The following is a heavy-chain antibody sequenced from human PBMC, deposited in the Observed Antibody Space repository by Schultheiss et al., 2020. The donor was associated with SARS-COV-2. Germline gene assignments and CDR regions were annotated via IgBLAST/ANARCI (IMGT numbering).Heavy chain of an antibody. CDR1: GGSISSYY. V-gene: IGHV4-59*01. CDR3: AKDLYWHIVVVTNMDV. D-gene: IGHD2-21*02. J-gene: IGHJ6*02. CDR2: IYYSGST. Sequence: SETLSLTCTVSGGSISSYYWSWIRQPPGKGLEWIGYIYYSGSTNYNPSLKSRVTISIDTSKNQFSLKLSSVTAADTAVYYCAKDLYWHIVVVTNMDVWGQGTTVTVSS.